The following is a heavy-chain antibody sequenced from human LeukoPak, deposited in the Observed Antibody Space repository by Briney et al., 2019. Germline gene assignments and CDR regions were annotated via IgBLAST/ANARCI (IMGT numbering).Heavy chain of an antibody. CDR2: ISYDGSNK. CDR1: GFTFSSYV. V-gene: IGHV3-30*18. J-gene: IGHJ6*02. Sequence: GRSLRLSCAASGFTFSSYVMHWVRQAPGKGLEWVAVISYDGSNKYYADSVKGRFTISRDNSKNTLYLQMNSLRAEDTAVYYCAKDKYGGNSVDYYGMDVWGQGTTVTVSS. D-gene: IGHD4-23*01. CDR3: AKDKYGGNSVDYYGMDV.